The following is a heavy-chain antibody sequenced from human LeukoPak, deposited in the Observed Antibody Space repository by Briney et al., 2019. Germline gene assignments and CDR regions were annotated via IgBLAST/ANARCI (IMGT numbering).Heavy chain of an antibody. CDR2: IYYSGST. Sequence: SETLSLTCTVSGGSISSSSYYWGWIRQPPGKGLEGIGYIYYSGSTNYNPSLKSRVTISVDTSKNQFSLKLSSVTAADTAGYYCAVGYSSSWYTPPFDYWGQGTLVTVSS. J-gene: IGHJ4*02. D-gene: IGHD6-13*01. CDR3: AVGYSSSWYTPPFDY. CDR1: GGSISSSSYY. V-gene: IGHV4-61*05.